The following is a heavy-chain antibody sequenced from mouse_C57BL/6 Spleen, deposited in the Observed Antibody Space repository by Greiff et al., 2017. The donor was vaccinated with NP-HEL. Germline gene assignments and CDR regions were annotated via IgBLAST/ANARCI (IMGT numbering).Heavy chain of an antibody. J-gene: IGHJ2*01. D-gene: IGHD3-2*01. Sequence: EVQLQQSGPELVKPGASVKISCKASGYTFTDYYMNWVKQSHGKSLEWIGDINPNNGGTSYNQKFKGKATLTVDKSSSTAYMELRSLTSEDSAVDYCARWKTAEDYWGQGTTLTVSS. CDR3: ARWKTAEDY. V-gene: IGHV1-26*01. CDR1: GYTFTDYY. CDR2: INPNNGGT.